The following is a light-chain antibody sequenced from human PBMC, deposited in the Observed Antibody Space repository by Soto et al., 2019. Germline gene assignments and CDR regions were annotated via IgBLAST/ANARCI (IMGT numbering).Light chain of an antibody. CDR2: GAS. J-gene: IGKJ1*01. V-gene: IGKV3-20*01. Sequence: DIVLTQSPGTLSFSPGERATLSCRASETVNSNYLAWYQQKRGQAPRLLIYGASRRATGIPDRFSGSGSGTDFTLTITRLEPEDFAVYYCQQYGSSRTFGQGTKVDI. CDR1: ETVNSNY. CDR3: QQYGSSRT.